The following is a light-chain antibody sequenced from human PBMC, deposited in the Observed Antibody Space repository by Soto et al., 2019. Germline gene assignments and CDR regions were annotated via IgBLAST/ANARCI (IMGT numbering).Light chain of an antibody. V-gene: IGLV2-14*01. CDR1: SSDVGGYKF. CDR2: EVS. Sequence: QSVLTQPPSASGSPGQSVTISCTGTSSDVGGYKFVSWYQQHPGKAPKLIIFEVSNRPSGISDRFSGFKSANTAYLTISGVQPEDEADYHCSSYTTIKTVVFGGGTKLTVL. CDR3: SSYTTIKTVV. J-gene: IGLJ2*01.